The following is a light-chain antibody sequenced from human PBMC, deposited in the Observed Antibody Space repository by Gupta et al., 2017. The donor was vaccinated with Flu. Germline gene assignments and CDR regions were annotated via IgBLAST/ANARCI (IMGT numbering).Light chain of an antibody. J-gene: IGKJ4*01. V-gene: IGKV1D-16*01. CDR1: QGISRW. CDR3: QQYNSYPLT. CDR2: DGS. Sequence: TQMTQPPSSLSASVGDRVTITCRASQGISRWLDWYQQKPGKAPKSLIYDGSNLQTGVPSRFSGSGSGTDFTLTISRLQAEDTATYYCQQYNSYPLTFGGGTKVEIK.